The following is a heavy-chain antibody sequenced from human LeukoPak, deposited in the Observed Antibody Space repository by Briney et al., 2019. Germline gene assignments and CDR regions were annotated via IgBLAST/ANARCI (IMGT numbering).Heavy chain of an antibody. CDR1: GFTFSSSY. J-gene: IGHJ4*02. CDR3: ARDMGASSWHAFDN. V-gene: IGHV3-48*01. D-gene: IGHD6-13*01. Sequence: GGSLRLSCAASGFTFSSSYMHWVRQAPGKGLEWVSYISSGSTPTQYADSVKGRFTISRDDAKNSLSLQMNSLRAEDTAVYYSARDMGASSWHAFDNWGQGTLVTVSS. CDR2: ISSGSTPT.